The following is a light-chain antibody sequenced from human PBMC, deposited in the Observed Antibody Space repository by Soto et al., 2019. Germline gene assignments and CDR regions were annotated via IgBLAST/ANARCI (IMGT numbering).Light chain of an antibody. V-gene: IGKV3-20*01. CDR3: QQFRGT. Sequence: EIVLTQSPGTLSLSPGERATLSCRASQSVSSSYLAWYQQKPGQAPRLLIYGASSRATGIPDRFSGSGSGTEFTLTISSLLPDDFATYYCQQFRGTFGQGTKVDI. CDR2: GAS. CDR1: QSVSSSY. J-gene: IGKJ1*01.